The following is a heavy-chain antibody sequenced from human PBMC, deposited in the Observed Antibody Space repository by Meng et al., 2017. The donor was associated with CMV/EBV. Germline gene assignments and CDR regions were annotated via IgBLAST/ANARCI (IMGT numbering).Heavy chain of an antibody. CDR2: IYYSGST. CDR1: GGSVSSGSYY. CDR3: ASGKYHYGSGSYYNPYY. J-gene: IGHJ4*02. V-gene: IGHV4-61*01. D-gene: IGHD3-10*01. Sequence: GSLRLSCTVSGGSVSSGSYYWSWIRQPPGKGLEWIGYIYYSGSTNYNPSLKSRVTISVDTSKNQFSLKLSSVTAADTAVYYCASGKYHYGSGSYYNPYYWGQGTLVTVSS.